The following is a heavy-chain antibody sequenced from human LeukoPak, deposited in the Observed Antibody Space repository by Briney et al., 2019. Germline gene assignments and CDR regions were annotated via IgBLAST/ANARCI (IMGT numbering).Heavy chain of an antibody. Sequence: PGGSLSLSCTASGFTFSTYNMSWVRQAPGKGLEYFSGISSDGGRTNYADSVKARFTISRDNSKVTLYLQMTSLRPEDTAIYYCVKDPSGNYFYFDYWGQGTLVTVSS. CDR2: ISSDGGRT. V-gene: IGHV3-64D*09. CDR3: VKDPSGNYFYFDY. D-gene: IGHD1-26*01. CDR1: GFTFSTYN. J-gene: IGHJ4*02.